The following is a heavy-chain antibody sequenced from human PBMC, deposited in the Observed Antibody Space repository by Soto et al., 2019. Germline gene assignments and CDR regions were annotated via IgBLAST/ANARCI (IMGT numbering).Heavy chain of an antibody. CDR1: GGSISSGENF. Sequence: QVQLQESGPGLVKPSQTLSLTCTVSGGSISSGENFWNWIRQSPGKGLEWIGYIHHSGSTYYNPSRTSRLTISVVTAKNQASLKLNSVTDADTAVYYCARDTWTYPYYFDYWGQGTLVTVSS. V-gene: IGHV4-30-4*01. D-gene: IGHD3-3*01. CDR3: ARDTWTYPYYFDY. CDR2: IHHSGST. J-gene: IGHJ4*02.